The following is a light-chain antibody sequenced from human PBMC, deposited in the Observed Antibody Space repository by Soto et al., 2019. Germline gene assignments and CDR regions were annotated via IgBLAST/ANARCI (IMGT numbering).Light chain of an antibody. Sequence: EIVLTQSPGTLSLSPGERATLSCRASQSVSSNLAWYQQKPGQAPRLLIYGASTRATGIPARFSGSGSGTEFTLTISSLQSEDFAVYYCQQYNNLPWTFGQGTKVDIK. CDR3: QQYNNLPWT. CDR1: QSVSSN. CDR2: GAS. V-gene: IGKV3-15*01. J-gene: IGKJ1*01.